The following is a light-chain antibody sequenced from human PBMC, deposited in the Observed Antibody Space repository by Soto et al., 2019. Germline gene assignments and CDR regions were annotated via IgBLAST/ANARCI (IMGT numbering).Light chain of an antibody. V-gene: IGLV2-8*01. J-gene: IGLJ2*01. CDR1: SSDVGGYNY. CDR3: SAYAGSNNVV. CDR2: EVS. Sequence: QSALTQPPSASGSPGRSVTISCTGTSSDVGGYNYVSWYQQHPGKAPKLMIYEVSKRPSGVPDRFSGSKSGNTASLTVSGLQAEDEADDYCSAYAGSNNVVFGGGTKLTVL.